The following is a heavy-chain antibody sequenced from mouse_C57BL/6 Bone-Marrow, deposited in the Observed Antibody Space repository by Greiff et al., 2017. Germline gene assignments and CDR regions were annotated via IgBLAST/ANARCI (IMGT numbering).Heavy chain of an antibody. CDR2: INPNSGST. CDR1: GYTFTSYW. J-gene: IGHJ4*01. CDR3: ASFYYYAMDY. Sequence: QVQLQQPGAELVKPGASVKLSCKASGYTFTSYWMHWVKQRPGQGLEWIGMINPNSGSTNYNEKFKSKATLTVDKSSSTAYMQLSSLASEDSAFYYCASFYYYAMDYWGQGTSVTVSS. V-gene: IGHV1-64*01.